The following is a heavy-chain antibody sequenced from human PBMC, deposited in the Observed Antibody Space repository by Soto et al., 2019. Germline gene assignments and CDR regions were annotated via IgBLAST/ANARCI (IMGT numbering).Heavy chain of an antibody. Sequence: SETLSLTCAVYGGSFSGYYWGWIRQPPGKGLEWIGEINHSGSTNYNPSLKSRVTISVDTSKNQFSLKLSSVTAADTAVYYCARVDLVVVAATRDYYGMDVWAKGPRSPSP. CDR2: INHSGST. V-gene: IGHV4-34*01. CDR3: ARVDLVVVAATRDYYGMDV. D-gene: IGHD2-15*01. CDR1: GGSFSGYY. J-gene: IGHJ6*02.